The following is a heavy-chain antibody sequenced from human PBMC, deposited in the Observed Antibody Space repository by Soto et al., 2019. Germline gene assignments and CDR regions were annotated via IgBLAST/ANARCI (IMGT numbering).Heavy chain of an antibody. CDR2: IYSGGST. D-gene: IGHD6-13*01. V-gene: IGHV3-53*01. J-gene: IGHJ4*02. CDR1: GFTVSSNY. CDR3: AREGLGGSSWYGVFDY. Sequence: GGSLRLSCAASGFTVSSNYMSWVRQAPGKGLEWVSVIYSGGSTYYADSVKGRFTISRDNSKNTLYLQMNSLRAEDTAVYYCAREGLGGSSWYGVFDYWGQGTLVTVSS.